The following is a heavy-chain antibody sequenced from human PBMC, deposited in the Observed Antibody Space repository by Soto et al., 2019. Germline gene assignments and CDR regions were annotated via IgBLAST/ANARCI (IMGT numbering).Heavy chain of an antibody. V-gene: IGHV4-31*03. CDR2: IYYSGST. Sequence: QVQLQESGPGLVKPLQTLSLTCTVSDGSISSGGYYWTWIRQHPGKGLEWIGYIYYSGSTYYNPSLKSRVTISVDTSKTKFSLKLSFMTAADTATSYCDRVDSTNTSIAFDIWGQGTMVTVSS. CDR1: DGSISSGGYY. CDR3: DRVDSTNTSIAFDI. D-gene: IGHD6-13*01. J-gene: IGHJ3*02.